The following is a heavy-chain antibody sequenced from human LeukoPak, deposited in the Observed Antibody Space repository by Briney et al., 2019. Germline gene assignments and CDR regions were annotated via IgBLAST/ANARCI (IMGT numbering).Heavy chain of an antibody. V-gene: IGHV4-38-2*02. CDR3: ARGFWSGYYNSNWFDP. CDR1: GYSISSGYY. J-gene: IGHJ5*02. CDR2: IYHSGST. D-gene: IGHD3-3*01. Sequence: SETLSLTCTVSGYSISSGYYWGWIRQPPGKGLEWIGSIYHSGSTYYNPSLKSRVTISVDRFKNHFSLKLKSVIAADTAVYYCARGFWSGYYNSNWFDPWGQGTLVTVSS.